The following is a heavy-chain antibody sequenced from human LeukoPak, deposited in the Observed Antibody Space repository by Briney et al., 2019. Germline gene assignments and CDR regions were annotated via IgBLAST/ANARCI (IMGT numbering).Heavy chain of an antibody. Sequence: PGGSLRLSCEASGFTFSAYAMTWVRQAPGQGLEWVSSIGSDNKPHYSESVKGRFTISRDNSKNTLYLQMGSLRAEDMAVYYCARGSGSFSLDYWGQGTLVTVSS. CDR3: ARGSGSFSLDY. J-gene: IGHJ4*02. CDR2: IGSDNKP. D-gene: IGHD1-26*01. V-gene: IGHV3-64*02. CDR1: GFTFSAYA.